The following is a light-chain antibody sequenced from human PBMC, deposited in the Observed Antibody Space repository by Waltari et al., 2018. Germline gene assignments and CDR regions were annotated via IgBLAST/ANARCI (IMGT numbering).Light chain of an antibody. CDR1: QRISSN. V-gene: IGKV3-15*01. J-gene: IGKJ2*01. CDR3: QQYNNWPFA. Sequence: EIVMTQSPATLSWSPGERATLSCRASQRISSNLAWYQQKPGQAPRLLIYAASTRATGIPARFSGSGSGTEFTLTISSLQPEDFAIYYCQQYNNWPFAFGQVTKLEVK. CDR2: AAS.